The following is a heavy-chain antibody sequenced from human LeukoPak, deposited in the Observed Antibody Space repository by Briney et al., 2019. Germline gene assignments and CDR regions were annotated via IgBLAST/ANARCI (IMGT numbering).Heavy chain of an antibody. Sequence: SEPLSLTCAVSGGSFSGYYWSWIRQPPGKGLEWIGEINHSGSTNYNPSLQSGGTISVDTSKNQFSLKLSSVTAADTAVYYCARGIVGATDFDYWGQGTLVTVSS. CDR2: INHSGST. D-gene: IGHD1-26*01. CDR3: ARGIVGATDFDY. CDR1: GGSFSGYY. J-gene: IGHJ4*02. V-gene: IGHV4-34*01.